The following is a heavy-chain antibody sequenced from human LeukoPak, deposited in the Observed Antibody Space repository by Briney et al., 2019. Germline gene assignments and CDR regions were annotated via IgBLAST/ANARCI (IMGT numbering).Heavy chain of an antibody. Sequence: SETLSLTCTVSGGSVSSGSYYWSWIRQPPGKGLEWIGYIYYSGSTNYNPSLKSRVTITVDTSKNQFSLKLSSVTAADTAVYYCARVNGYYDTSGYYTPDWFDPWGQGTLVTVSS. V-gene: IGHV4-61*01. CDR2: IYYSGST. D-gene: IGHD3-22*01. J-gene: IGHJ5*02. CDR3: ARVNGYYDTSGYYTPDWFDP. CDR1: GGSVSSGSYY.